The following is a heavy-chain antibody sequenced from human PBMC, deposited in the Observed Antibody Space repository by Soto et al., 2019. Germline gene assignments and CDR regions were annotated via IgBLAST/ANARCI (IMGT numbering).Heavy chain of an antibody. V-gene: IGHV1-8*01. D-gene: IGHD3-16*01. CDR1: GYTFTSYD. J-gene: IGHJ6*02. CDR2: MNPNSGNT. CDR3: ARAGIMITSLYYYGMDV. Sequence: ASVKVSCKASGYTFTSYDINWVRQATGQGLEWMGWMNPNSGNTGYAQKFQGRVTMTRNTSISTAYMELSSLRSEDTAVYYCARAGIMITSLYYYGMDVWGQGTTVTVSS.